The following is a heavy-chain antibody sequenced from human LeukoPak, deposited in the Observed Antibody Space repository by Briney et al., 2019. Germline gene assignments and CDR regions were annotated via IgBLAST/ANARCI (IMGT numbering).Heavy chain of an antibody. Sequence: ASVKVSCKASGYAFSAYCIHWVRQAPGQGLEWLGWVNPNSGGTNYAQKFHGWVTMTWDTSISTVYMELSRLTSDDTALYYCARGYPGYFDSWGQGTLVTVSS. D-gene: IGHD3-16*02. V-gene: IGHV1-2*04. CDR2: VNPNSGGT. J-gene: IGHJ4*02. CDR1: GYAFSAYC. CDR3: ARGYPGYFDS.